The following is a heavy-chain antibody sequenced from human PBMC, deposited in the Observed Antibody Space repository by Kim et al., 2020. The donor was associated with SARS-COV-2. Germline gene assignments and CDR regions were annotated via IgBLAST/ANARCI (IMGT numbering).Heavy chain of an antibody. CDR2: ISAYNGNT. D-gene: IGHD3-22*01. V-gene: IGHV1-18*04. Sequence: ASVKVSCKASGYTFTSYGISWVRQAPGQGLEWMGWISAYNGNTNYAQKLQGRVTMTTDTSTSTAYMELRSLRSDDTAVYYCARGDQKYYYDSSGYYNYWGQGTLVTVSS. CDR1: GYTFTSYG. CDR3: ARGDQKYYYDSSGYYNY. J-gene: IGHJ4*02.